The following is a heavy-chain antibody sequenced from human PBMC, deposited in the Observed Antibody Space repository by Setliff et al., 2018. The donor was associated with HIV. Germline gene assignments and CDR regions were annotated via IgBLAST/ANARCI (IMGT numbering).Heavy chain of an antibody. Sequence: PSETLSLTCAVYGGSFSGYHWNWIRQFPGKGLEWIGEINHTGNTNYNPSLESRVIVSEDTSRDQFFLKLTSVTADDTAIYYCARGPPFAYWGQGLLVTVSS. CDR2: INHTGNT. CDR3: ARGPPFAY. CDR1: GGSFSGYH. V-gene: IGHV4-34*01. J-gene: IGHJ4*02.